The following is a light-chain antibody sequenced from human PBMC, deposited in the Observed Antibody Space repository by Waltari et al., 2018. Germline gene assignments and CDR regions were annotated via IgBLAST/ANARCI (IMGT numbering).Light chain of an antibody. J-gene: IGKJ4*01. V-gene: IGKV3-11*01. CDR2: DAS. CDR3: QQRRNWPPLT. Sequence: ETVLTQSPATLSLSPGERATLSCRASEDISIFLAWYQQKPGQAPSLLIYDASNRATGIPARFSGSGSGTDFTLTISSLEPEDFALYYCQQRRNWPPLTFGGGTKVE. CDR1: EDISIF.